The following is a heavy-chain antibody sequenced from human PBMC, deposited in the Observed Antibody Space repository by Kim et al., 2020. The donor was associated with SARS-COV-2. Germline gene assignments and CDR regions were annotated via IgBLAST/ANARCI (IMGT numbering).Heavy chain of an antibody. CDR1: GFTFSTYG. D-gene: IGHD2-15*01. CDR3: STLRGGMDV. J-gene: IGHJ6*02. CDR2: IWYDGSNE. Sequence: GGSLRLSCAASGFTFSTYGMHWVRQAPGKGLEWVAVIWYDGSNEYYADSVKGRFTISRDNSKNTLYLQMNSLRAEDTAVYYCSTLRGGMDVWGQGTTVTVSS. V-gene: IGHV3-33*01.